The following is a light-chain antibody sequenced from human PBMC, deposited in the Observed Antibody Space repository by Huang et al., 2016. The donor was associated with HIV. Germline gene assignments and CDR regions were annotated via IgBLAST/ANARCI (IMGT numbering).Light chain of an antibody. CDR3: QQRVNWPLT. V-gene: IGKV3-11*01. CDR1: QTVGSY. CDR2: DAS. Sequence: EVVLTQSPATLSLSPGERAPLSCRASQTVGSYLAWYQQKPGQSPRLLIYDASNRATGIPARFSGSGYGTDFTLTISTLEPEDFAVYYCQQRVNWPLTFGGGTKVEIK. J-gene: IGKJ4*01.